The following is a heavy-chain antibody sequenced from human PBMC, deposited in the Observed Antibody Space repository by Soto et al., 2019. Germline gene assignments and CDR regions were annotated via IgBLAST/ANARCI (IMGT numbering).Heavy chain of an antibody. CDR3: ANTYYDILTGYPTQADDAFDI. CDR1: GGSISSSSYY. D-gene: IGHD3-9*01. J-gene: IGHJ3*02. V-gene: IGHV4-39*01. Sequence: SETLSLTCTVSGGSISSSSYYWGWIRQPPGKGLEWIGSIYYSGSTYYNPSLKSRVTISVDTSKNQFSLKLSSVTAADTAVYYCANTYYDILTGYPTQADDAFDIWGQGTMVTVSS. CDR2: IYYSGST.